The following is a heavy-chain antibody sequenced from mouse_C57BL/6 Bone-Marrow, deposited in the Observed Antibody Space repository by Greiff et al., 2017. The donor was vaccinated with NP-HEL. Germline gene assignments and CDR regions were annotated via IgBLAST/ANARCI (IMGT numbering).Heavy chain of an antibody. J-gene: IGHJ2*01. D-gene: IGHD1-1*01. Sequence: VHLVESGAELVRPGASVTLSCKASGYTFTDYEMHWVKQTPVHGLEWIGAIDPETGGTAYNQKFKGKAILTADKSSSTAYIELRSLTSEDSAVYYCTRSYGSIDYWGQGTTLTVSS. CDR2: IDPETGGT. CDR1: GYTFTDYE. CDR3: TRSYGSIDY. V-gene: IGHV1-15*01.